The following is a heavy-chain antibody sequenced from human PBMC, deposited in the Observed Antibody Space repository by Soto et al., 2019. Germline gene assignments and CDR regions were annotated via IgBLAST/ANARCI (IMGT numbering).Heavy chain of an antibody. Sequence: PGGSLRLSCAASGFTFSSHGMHWVRQAPGKGLEWVAVIWYDGSNKYYADSVKGRFTISRDNSKNTLYLQMNSLRAEDTAVYYCARVMYCTNGVCPGDYYYYYGMDVWGQGTTVTVSS. D-gene: IGHD2-8*01. CDR2: IWYDGSNK. J-gene: IGHJ6*02. CDR1: GFTFSSHG. V-gene: IGHV3-33*01. CDR3: ARVMYCTNGVCPGDYYYYYGMDV.